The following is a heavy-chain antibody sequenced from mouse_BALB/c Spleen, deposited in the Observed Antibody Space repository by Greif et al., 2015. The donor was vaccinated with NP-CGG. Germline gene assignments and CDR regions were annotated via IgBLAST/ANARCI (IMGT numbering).Heavy chain of an antibody. J-gene: IGHJ3*01. D-gene: IGHD2-4*01. V-gene: IGHV6-6*02. Sequence: EVKLVESGGGLVQPGGSMKLSCVASGFTLSNYWMNWVRQSPEKGLEWVAEIRLKSNNYATHYAESVKGRFTISRDDSKSSVYLQMNNLRAEDTGIYYCTGITTVWGFAYWGQGTLVTVSA. CDR1: GFTLSNYW. CDR2: IRLKSNNYAT. CDR3: TGITTVWGFAY.